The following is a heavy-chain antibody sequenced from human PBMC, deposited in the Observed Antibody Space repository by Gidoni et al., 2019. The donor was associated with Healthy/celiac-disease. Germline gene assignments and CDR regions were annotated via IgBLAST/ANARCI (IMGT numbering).Heavy chain of an antibody. CDR3: ARERQVSMDV. J-gene: IGHJ6*03. CDR2: ISYDGSNK. CDR1: SSYA. Sequence: SSYAMHWVRQATGKGLVWVAVISYDGSNKYYADSVKGRFTISRDNSKNTLYLQMNSLRAEDTAVYYCARERQVSMDVWGKGTTVTVSS. V-gene: IGHV3-30-3*01.